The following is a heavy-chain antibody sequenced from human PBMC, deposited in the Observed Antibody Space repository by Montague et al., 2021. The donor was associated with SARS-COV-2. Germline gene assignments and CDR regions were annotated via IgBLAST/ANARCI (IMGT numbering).Heavy chain of an antibody. CDR2: IYYSGGT. V-gene: IGHV4-59*13. CDR3: ARDRFIAGGRLPHGFDP. Sequence: SETLSLTRSVSGGPISGYYWSWIRQSPGKGLEWIGYIYYSGGTIYNPSLKSRVIISVDTSKSQFSLKLSSGTAADTAVYYCARDRFIAGGRLPHGFDPWGQGTLVTVSS. D-gene: IGHD6-13*01. J-gene: IGHJ5*02. CDR1: GGPISGYY.